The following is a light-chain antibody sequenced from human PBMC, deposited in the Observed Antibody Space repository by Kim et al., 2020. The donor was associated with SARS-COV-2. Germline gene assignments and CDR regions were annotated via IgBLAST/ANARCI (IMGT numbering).Light chain of an antibody. V-gene: IGLV3-1*01. Sequence: SYELTQPPSVSVSPGQTVSITCSGDKLGNKYVCWYQQKPGQSPVLVIYQNSKRPSGIPERFSGSNSGNTATLTISGTQAMDKADYYCQAWDSSYVVFGGGTQLTVL. CDR2: QNS. CDR3: QAWDSSYVV. J-gene: IGLJ2*01. CDR1: KLGNKY.